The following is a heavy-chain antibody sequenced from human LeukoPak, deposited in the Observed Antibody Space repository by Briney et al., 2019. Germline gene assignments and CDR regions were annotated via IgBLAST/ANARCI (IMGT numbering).Heavy chain of an antibody. CDR2: ISSTSTYI. CDR1: GFTFSSYS. CDR3: AKATRTVMAMMDV. J-gene: IGHJ6*04. Sequence: GGSLRLSCAASGFTFSSYSMNWVRQAPGKGLEWVSSISSTSTYIYHADSVKGRFTISRDNAKNSLFLQMNSLRAEDTAVYFGAKATRTVMAMMDVWGKGTTVTVSS. D-gene: IGHD5-18*01. V-gene: IGHV3-21*01.